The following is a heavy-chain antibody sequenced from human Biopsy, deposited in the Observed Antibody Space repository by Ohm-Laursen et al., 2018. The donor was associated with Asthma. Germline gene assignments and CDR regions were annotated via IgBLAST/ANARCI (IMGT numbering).Heavy chain of an antibody. CDR3: ARHWDWGSFFDY. CDR2: ISYTGSA. J-gene: IGHJ4*02. CDR1: GGSMSSSSYY. D-gene: IGHD7-27*01. V-gene: IGHV4-39*01. Sequence: SDTLSLTCTVSGGSMSSSSYYWGWIRQPPGKGLEWMGSISYTGSAYHNPSLKSRVTISVDTSMNHFSLKLSSVTAADTAVYYCARHWDWGSFFDYWGQGTPVTVSS.